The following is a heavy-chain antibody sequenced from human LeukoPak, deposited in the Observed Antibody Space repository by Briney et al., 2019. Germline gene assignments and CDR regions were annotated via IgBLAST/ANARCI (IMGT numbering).Heavy chain of an antibody. V-gene: IGHV1-24*01. Sequence: ASVKVSCKVSGYTLTELSMHRVRQAPGKGLEWMGGFDPEDGETIYAQKFQGRVTMTEDTSTDTAYMELSSLRSEDTAVYYCATGDGRARYFDYWGQGTLVAVSS. J-gene: IGHJ4*02. CDR1: GYTLTELS. CDR2: FDPEDGET. D-gene: IGHD5-24*01. CDR3: ATGDGRARYFDY.